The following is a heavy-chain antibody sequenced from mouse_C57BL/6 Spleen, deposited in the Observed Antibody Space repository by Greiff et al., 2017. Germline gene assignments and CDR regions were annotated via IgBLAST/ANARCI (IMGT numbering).Heavy chain of an antibody. CDR3: AREDDYGSRFDD. CDR1: GYTFTSYW. J-gene: IGHJ2*01. Sequence: VQLQQPGAELVKPGASVKLSCKASGYTFTSYWMHWVKQRPGQGLEWIGMIHPNSGSTNYNEKFKSKATLTVDKSSSTAYMQLSSLTAEDSAVYYGAREDDYGSRFDDWGQGTTLTVSS. V-gene: IGHV1-64*01. CDR2: IHPNSGST. D-gene: IGHD1-1*01.